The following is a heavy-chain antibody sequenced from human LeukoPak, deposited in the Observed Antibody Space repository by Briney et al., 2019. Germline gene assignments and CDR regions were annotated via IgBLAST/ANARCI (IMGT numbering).Heavy chain of an antibody. CDR2: IYYSGST. CDR1: GGSISSGGYY. CDR3: ARDLVNSSWGMDV. V-gene: IGHV4-31*03. J-gene: IGHJ6*02. D-gene: IGHD6-13*01. Sequence: SQTLSLTCTVSGGSISSGGYYWSWIRQHPGKGLEWIGYIYYSGSTYYSPSLKSRVTISVDTSKNQFSLKLSSVTAADTAVYYCARDLVNSSWGMDVWGQGTTVTVSS.